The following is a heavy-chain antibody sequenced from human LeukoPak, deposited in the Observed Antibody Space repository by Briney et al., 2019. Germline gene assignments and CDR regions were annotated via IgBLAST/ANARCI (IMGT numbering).Heavy chain of an antibody. CDR2: ISSNGGNT. J-gene: IGHJ4*02. V-gene: IGHV3-64*01. CDR3: ARIRGGWYFDY. CDR1: GSTFSRYA. D-gene: IGHD6-19*01. Sequence: GGSLRLSCAASGSTFSRYAMHWVRQAPGKGLEYVSSISSNGGNTYYANSVKGRFTISRDNSKNTLYLQMGSLRAEDMAVYYCARIRGGWYFDYWGQGTLVTVSS.